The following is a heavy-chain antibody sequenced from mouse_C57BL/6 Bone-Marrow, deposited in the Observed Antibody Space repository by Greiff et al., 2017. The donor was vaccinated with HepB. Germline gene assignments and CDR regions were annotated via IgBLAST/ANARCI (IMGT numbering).Heavy chain of an antibody. Sequence: QVQLQQSGAELVKPGASVKISCKASGYAFSSYWMNWVKQRPGKGLEWIGQIDPGDGDTNYNGKFKGKATLTADKSSSTAYMQLSRLTSEDSAVYFCARAPSYYGSFDYGGQGTTLTVSS. D-gene: IGHD1-1*01. CDR1: GYAFSSYW. CDR2: IDPGDGDT. J-gene: IGHJ2*01. V-gene: IGHV1-80*01. CDR3: ARAPSYYGSFDY.